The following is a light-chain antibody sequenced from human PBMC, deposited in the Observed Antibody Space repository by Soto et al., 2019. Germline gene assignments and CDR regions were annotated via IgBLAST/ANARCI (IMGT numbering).Light chain of an antibody. V-gene: IGLV7-46*01. CDR1: TGAVTSGHY. Sequence: QAVVTQEPSLTVPPGGTVTLTCASSTGAVTSGHYPFWFQQKPGQAPRTLIYDTNAKHSWTPARFSGSLLGGKAALTLSGAQPEDEADYFCLLSYSDYMRFGGGTKLTVL. CDR2: DTN. CDR3: LLSYSDYMR. J-gene: IGLJ2*01.